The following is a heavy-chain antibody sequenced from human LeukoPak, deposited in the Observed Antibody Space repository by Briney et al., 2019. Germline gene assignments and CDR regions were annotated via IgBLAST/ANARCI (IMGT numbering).Heavy chain of an antibody. CDR2: ISSDGSNK. Sequence: GGSLRLSCAASGFTFSSYAIHWVRQAPGKGLEWVAVISSDGSNKYYADSVKGRFTISRDNAKNSLYLQMNSLRAEDTAVYYCARGSGYDYYYGMDVWGKGPRSPSPQ. V-gene: IGHV3-30-3*01. CDR3: ARGSGYDYYYGMDV. CDR1: GFTFSSYA. D-gene: IGHD3-22*01. J-gene: IGHJ6*01.